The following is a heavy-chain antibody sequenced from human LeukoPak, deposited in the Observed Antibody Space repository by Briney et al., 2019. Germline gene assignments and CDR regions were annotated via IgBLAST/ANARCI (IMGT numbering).Heavy chain of an antibody. CDR2: IYYSGST. D-gene: IGHD5-18*01. J-gene: IGHJ4*02. Sequence: RTSETLSLTCTVSGGSISSYYWSWIRQPPGKGLEWIGYIYYSGSTNYNPSLKSRVTISVDTSKNQFSLELSSVTAADTAVYYCAREGSGYSYSIDYWGQGTLVTVSS. CDR1: GGSISSYY. CDR3: AREGSGYSYSIDY. V-gene: IGHV4-59*01.